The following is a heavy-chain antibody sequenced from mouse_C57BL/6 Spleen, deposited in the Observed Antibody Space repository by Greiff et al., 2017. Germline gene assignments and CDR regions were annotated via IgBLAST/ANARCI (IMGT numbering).Heavy chain of an antibody. Sequence: VQLQQPGAELVMPGASVKLSCKASGYTFTSYWMHWVKQRPGQGLEWIGEIDPSDSYTNYNQKFKGKSTLTVDKSSSTAYMQLSSLTSEDSAVYYCARRRTAQATLDYWGQGTTLTVSS. V-gene: IGHV1-69*01. CDR3: ARRRTAQATLDY. CDR2: IDPSDSYT. J-gene: IGHJ2*01. D-gene: IGHD3-2*02. CDR1: GYTFTSYW.